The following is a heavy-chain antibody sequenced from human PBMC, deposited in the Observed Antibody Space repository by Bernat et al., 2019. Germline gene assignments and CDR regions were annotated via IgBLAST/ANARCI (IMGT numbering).Heavy chain of an antibody. D-gene: IGHD3-9*01. CDR1: GFTFSSYG. V-gene: IGHV3-30*18. J-gene: IGHJ6*02. CDR3: AKDRLAYYYYYGMDV. CDR2: ISYDGSNK. Sequence: QVQLVESGGGVVQPGKSLRLSCAASGFTFSSYGMHWVRQAPGKGLEWVAVISYDGSNKYYADSVKGRFTISRDTSKNTLYLQMNSLRPEDTAVYNCAKDRLAYYYYYGMDVWGQGTTVTVSS.